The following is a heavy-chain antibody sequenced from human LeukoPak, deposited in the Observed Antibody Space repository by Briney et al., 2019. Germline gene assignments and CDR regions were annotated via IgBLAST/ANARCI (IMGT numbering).Heavy chain of an antibody. V-gene: IGHV1-18*01. J-gene: IGHJ6*04. Sequence: ASVKVSCKSSGYTFNSYGITWVRQAPGQGLEWMGWIHTYNGHTNYAQKLQGRVTMTTDTSTSTAYMELRSLRSDDTAVYYCARDVVYGSAHADVWGKGTTVTISS. D-gene: IGHD3-10*01. CDR3: ARDVVYGSAHADV. CDR2: IHTYNGHT. CDR1: GYTFNSYG.